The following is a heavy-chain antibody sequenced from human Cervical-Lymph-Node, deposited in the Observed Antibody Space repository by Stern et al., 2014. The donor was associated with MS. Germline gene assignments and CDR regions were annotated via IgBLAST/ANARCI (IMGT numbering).Heavy chain of an antibody. Sequence: QVQLVESGAEVKKPGASVKVSCKASGFTFSSYGITWVRQAPGQGLEWMGWISAYNCNTNYAQKLQGRVTMSTDTYTSKAHMELRSLRFDDTAVYYCALRGSYYYYGMDVWGQGTTVTVSS. V-gene: IGHV1-18*01. CDR1: GFTFSSYG. CDR2: ISAYNCNT. CDR3: ALRGSYYYYGMDV. J-gene: IGHJ6*02.